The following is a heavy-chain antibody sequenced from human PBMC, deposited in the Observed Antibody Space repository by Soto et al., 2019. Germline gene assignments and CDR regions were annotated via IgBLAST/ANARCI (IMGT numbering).Heavy chain of an antibody. D-gene: IGHD2-8*01. CDR2: ISFDGTDK. J-gene: IGHJ6*02. V-gene: IGHV3-30*18. CDR1: GFVFADYG. CDR3: AKDTLYPVVAYFYYGLDF. Sequence: QGQLVESGGGVVQAGQSLRLSCAASGFVFADYGVHWVRQAPGKGLEWVAVISFDGTDKFYADSVKGRFTISRDNSNNTLYLQMSSLRTEDTAVYYCAKDTLYPVVAYFYYGLDFWGQGTTVTVSS.